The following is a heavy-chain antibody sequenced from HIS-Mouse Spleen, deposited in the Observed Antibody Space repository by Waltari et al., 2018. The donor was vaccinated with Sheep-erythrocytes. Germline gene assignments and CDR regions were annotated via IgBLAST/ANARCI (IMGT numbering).Heavy chain of an antibody. CDR1: GGSFSGYY. J-gene: IGHJ4*02. Sequence: QVQLQQWGAGLLKPSETLSLTCAVYGGSFSGYYWSWIRQPPGKGLEWIGEINHSGRTNYNPSRKSRVTISGDTSKNQFSLKLSAVTAADTAVYYCARGGRRTGFDYWGQGTLVTVSS. CDR2: INHSGRT. CDR3: ARGGRRTGFDY. V-gene: IGHV4-34*01. D-gene: IGHD3-9*01.